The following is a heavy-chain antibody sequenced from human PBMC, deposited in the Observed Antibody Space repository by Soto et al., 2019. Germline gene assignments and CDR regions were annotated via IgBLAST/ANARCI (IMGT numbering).Heavy chain of an antibody. J-gene: IGHJ3*01. CDR2: ISDSGVTT. CDR3: AKGKGTGVTRVGAFDV. D-gene: IGHD2-8*02. CDR1: GFTFSKYA. V-gene: IGHV3-23*01. Sequence: EVQLLESGGGLVQPGGSLRLSCAASGFTFSKYAMSWVRQAPGKGLVWVSGISDSGVTTYSADAVKGRFTIIRYKSKNTLYLQMNSLRAEDTAFYYCAKGKGTGVTRVGAFDVWGQGTRVTVSS.